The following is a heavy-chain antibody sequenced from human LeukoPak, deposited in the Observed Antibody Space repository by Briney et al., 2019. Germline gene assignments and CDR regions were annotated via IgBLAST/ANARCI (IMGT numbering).Heavy chain of an antibody. CDR1: GGSISSGGYS. CDR2: IYHSGST. J-gene: IGHJ3*02. Sequence: TSETLSLTCAVSGGSISSGGYSWSWIQQPPGKGLEWIGYIYHSGSTYYNPSLKSRVTISVDRSKSQFSLKLSSVTAADTAVYYCARDLAEYYDSSGYYRSGAFDIWGQGTMVTVSS. D-gene: IGHD3-22*01. V-gene: IGHV4-30-2*01. CDR3: ARDLAEYYDSSGYYRSGAFDI.